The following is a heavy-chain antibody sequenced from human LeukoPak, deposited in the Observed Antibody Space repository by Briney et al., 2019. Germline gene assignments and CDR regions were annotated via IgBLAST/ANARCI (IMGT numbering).Heavy chain of an antibody. CDR2: IYHSGST. Sequence: SETLSLTCAVSGGSISSGGSSWSWIRQPPGKGLEWIGYIYHSGSTYYNPSLKSRVTISVDRSKNQFSLKLSSVTAADTAVYYCARGDYYDGSALDYWGQGTLVTVSS. V-gene: IGHV4-30-2*01. J-gene: IGHJ4*02. CDR3: ARGDYYDGSALDY. D-gene: IGHD3-22*01. CDR1: GGSISSGGSS.